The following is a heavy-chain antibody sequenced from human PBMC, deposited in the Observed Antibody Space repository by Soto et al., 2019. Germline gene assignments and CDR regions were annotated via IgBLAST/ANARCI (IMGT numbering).Heavy chain of an antibody. CDR2: ISYDGSNK. J-gene: IGHJ4*02. V-gene: IGHV3-30-3*01. Sequence: GGSLRLSCAASGFTFSSYAMHWVHQAPGKGLEWVAVISYDGSNKYYADSVKGRFTISRDNSKNTLYLQMNGLRAEDTAVYYCARALGVYGDYWGQGTLVTVSS. CDR1: GFTFSSYA. CDR3: ARALGVYGDY. D-gene: IGHD5-12*01.